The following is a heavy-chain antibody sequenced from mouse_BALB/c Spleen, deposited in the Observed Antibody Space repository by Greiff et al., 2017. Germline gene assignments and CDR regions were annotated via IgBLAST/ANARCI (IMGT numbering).Heavy chain of an antibody. V-gene: IGHV14-4*02. CDR2: IDPENGDT. CDR3: NAYYRAWFAY. CDR1: GFNIKDYY. J-gene: IGHJ3*01. Sequence: EVKLQESGAELVRSGASVKLSCTASGFNIKDYYMHWVKQRPEQGLEWIGWIDPENGDTEYAPKFQGKATMTADSSSNTAYLQLSSLTSEDTAVYYCNAYYRAWFAYWGQGTLVTVSA. D-gene: IGHD2-14*01.